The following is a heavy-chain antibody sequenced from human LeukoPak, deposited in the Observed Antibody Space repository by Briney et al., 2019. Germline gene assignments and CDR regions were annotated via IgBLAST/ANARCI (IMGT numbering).Heavy chain of an antibody. J-gene: IGHJ4*02. Sequence: ASVTVSCKASGYTFTSYGISWVRQAPGQGLEWMGWISAYNGNTNYAQKLQGRVTMTTDTSTSTAYMELRSLRSDDTAVYYCARSSSVAAGTDFDYWGQGTLVTVSS. D-gene: IGHD6-13*01. CDR2: ISAYNGNT. CDR3: ARSSSVAAGTDFDY. CDR1: GYTFTSYG. V-gene: IGHV1-18*01.